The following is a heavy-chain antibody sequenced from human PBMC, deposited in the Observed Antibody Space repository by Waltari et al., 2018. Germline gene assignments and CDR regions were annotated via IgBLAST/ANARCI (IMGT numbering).Heavy chain of an antibody. Sequence: QVQLVESGGGVVQPGRSLRLSCAASGFTFSSYGMQWVRQAPGKGLEWVAVIWYDGSNKYYADYVKGRFTSSRDNSKNTLYLQMNSLRAEDTAVYYCARDGTRGYYDSSGSDAFDIWGQGTMVTVSS. CDR2: IWYDGSNK. CDR1: GFTFSSYG. D-gene: IGHD3-22*01. V-gene: IGHV3-33*01. J-gene: IGHJ3*02. CDR3: ARDGTRGYYDSSGSDAFDI.